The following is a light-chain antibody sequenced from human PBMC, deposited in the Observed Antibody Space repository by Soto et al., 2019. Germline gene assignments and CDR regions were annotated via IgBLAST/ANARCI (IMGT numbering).Light chain of an antibody. V-gene: IGKV3-15*01. J-gene: IGKJ1*01. Sequence: EMVMTQSPATLSVSLGERATLSCRASQSVRTKLVWYQQKPGQAPRLPIYGASTRATGIPARFSGSGYGTEFILSISNLQSEDFAVYYCQQHDQGWTFGQGTKVEIK. CDR2: GAS. CDR3: QQHDQGWT. CDR1: QSVRTK.